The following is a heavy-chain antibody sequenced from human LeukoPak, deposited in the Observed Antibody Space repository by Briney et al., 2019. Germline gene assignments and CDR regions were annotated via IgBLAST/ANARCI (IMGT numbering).Heavy chain of an antibody. CDR2: IYYSGST. V-gene: IGHV4-39*07. Sequence: SETLSLTCTVSGGSISSSSYYWGWIRQPPGKGLEWIGSIYYSGSTYYNPSLKSRVTISVATSKNQFSLKLSSVTAADTAVYYCARARPPYGEGAGGAFDIWGQGTMVTVSS. CDR1: GGSISSSSYY. D-gene: IGHD4-17*01. CDR3: ARARPPYGEGAGGAFDI. J-gene: IGHJ3*02.